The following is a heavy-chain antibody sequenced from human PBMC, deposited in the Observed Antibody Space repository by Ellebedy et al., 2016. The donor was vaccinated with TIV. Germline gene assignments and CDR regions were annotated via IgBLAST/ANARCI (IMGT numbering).Heavy chain of an antibody. CDR2: ISGSGGST. Sequence: PGGSLRLSCAASGFTFSSYVMNWVRQAPGKGLEWVSAISGSGGSTFYADSVKGRFTIPRDNSKNTLYLQMNSLGAEDTAVYYRAKDYRPYVDTPMVPAYWGQGTLVTVSS. CDR1: GFTFSSYV. J-gene: IGHJ4*02. CDR3: AKDYRPYVDTPMVPAY. D-gene: IGHD5-18*01. V-gene: IGHV3-23*01.